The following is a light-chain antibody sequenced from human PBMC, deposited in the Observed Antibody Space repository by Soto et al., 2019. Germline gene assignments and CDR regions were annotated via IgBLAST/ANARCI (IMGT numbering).Light chain of an antibody. J-gene: IGKJ2*01. CDR3: QQGHNWPLT. CDR1: QSISTE. CDR2: SAS. Sequence: EIVMTQSPATLSVSPGDRATLSCRASQSISTELAWYQQKPGQPPRLLIYSASTRATGVPARVTGSGSGSEFTLNISGLQSEDFAVYYWQQGHNWPLTFGQGTRLEI. V-gene: IGKV3-15*01.